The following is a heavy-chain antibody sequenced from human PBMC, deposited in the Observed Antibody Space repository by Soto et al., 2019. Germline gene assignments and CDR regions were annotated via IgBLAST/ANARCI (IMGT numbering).Heavy chain of an antibody. CDR3: AGTSSLDY. D-gene: IGHD3-10*01. V-gene: IGHV3-66*01. CDR1: GFTVSSNY. Sequence: VQLVESGGGLVQPGGSLRLSCAASGFTVSSNYMTWVRQAPGKGLEWVSLIYSAGSTYYADSVKGRFTISRDNSKNTLYLQMNRLRAEDTAVYYCAGTSSLDYWGQGTLVTVSS. J-gene: IGHJ4*02. CDR2: IYSAGST.